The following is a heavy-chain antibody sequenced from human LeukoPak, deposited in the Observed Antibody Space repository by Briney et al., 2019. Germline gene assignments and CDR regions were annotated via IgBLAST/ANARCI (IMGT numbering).Heavy chain of an antibody. CDR3: ARAPSEIGGYYPEYFRH. J-gene: IGHJ1*01. CDR1: GLTFSSYW. D-gene: IGHD3-22*01. V-gene: IGHV3-74*01. CDR2: IKSDGST. Sequence: GGSLRLSCAASGLTFSSYWMHWVRQAPGKGLVWVSRIKSDGSTRYADSVKGRFTASRDNAKSTVSLQMNSLRAEDTGVYYCARAPSEIGGYYPEYFRHWGQGTLVIVSS.